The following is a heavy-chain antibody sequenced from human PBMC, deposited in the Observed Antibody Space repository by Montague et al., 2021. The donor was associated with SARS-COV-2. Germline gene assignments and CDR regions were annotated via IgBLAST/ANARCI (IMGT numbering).Heavy chain of an antibody. J-gene: IGHJ4*02. CDR3: ARHYSATLPAVY. V-gene: IGHV4-4*02. CDR2: ISDSGST. D-gene: IGHD2-15*01. Sequence: SETRSLTCVVSGDSISTDNWWTWVRLPPGKGLEWIGYISDSGSTNYNPSLTSRVTMSVDTSKNQFSLKVNSVTAADTAVYYCARHYSATLPAVYWGQGTLVTVSS. CDR1: GDSISTDNW.